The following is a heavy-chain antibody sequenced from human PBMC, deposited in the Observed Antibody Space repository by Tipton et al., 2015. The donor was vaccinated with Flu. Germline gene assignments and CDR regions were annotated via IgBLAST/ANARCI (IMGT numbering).Heavy chain of an antibody. V-gene: IGHV4-39*01. J-gene: IGHJ4*02. Sequence: TLSLTCAVSGGSISSVSHYWGWIRQPPGKGLEWIGNIYHSGTTYYNPSLKSRLTISVDTSKNQFSLRLSSVTAADTAVYYCARHTGDSVRGVIDYWGQGTLVTVSS. CDR3: ARHTGDSVRGVIDY. CDR2: IYHSGTT. CDR1: GGSISSVSHY. D-gene: IGHD3-10*02.